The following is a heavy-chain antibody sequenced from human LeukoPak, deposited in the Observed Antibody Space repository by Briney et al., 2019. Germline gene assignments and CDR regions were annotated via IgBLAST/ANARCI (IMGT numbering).Heavy chain of an antibody. V-gene: IGHV1-18*01. J-gene: IGHJ3*02. CDR3: AREISGWYENAFDI. CDR1: GYTFTSYG. D-gene: IGHD6-19*01. Sequence: GASVKVSCKASGYTFTSYGISWVRQAPGQGLEWMGWISAYNGNTNYAQKLQGRVTMTTDTSTSTAHMELRSLRSDDTAVYYCAREISGWYENAFDIWGQGTMVTVSS. CDR2: ISAYNGNT.